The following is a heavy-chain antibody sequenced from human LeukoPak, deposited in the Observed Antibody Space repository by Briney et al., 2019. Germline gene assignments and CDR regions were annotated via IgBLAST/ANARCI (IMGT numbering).Heavy chain of an antibody. Sequence: SETLSLTCAVYGGSFSGYYWSWIRQPPGKGLEWIGEINHSGSTNYNPSLKSRVTISVDTSKNQFSLKLSSVTAADTAVYYCARSHSSSSGAFDIWGQGTMVTVSS. CDR2: INHSGST. CDR1: GGSFSGYY. CDR3: ARSHSSSSGAFDI. J-gene: IGHJ3*02. V-gene: IGHV4-34*01. D-gene: IGHD6-13*01.